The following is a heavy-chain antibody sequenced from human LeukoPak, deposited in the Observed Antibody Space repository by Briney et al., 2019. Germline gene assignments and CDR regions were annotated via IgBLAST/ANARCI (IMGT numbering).Heavy chain of an antibody. CDR3: ARADSSGYLGYYFDY. CDR2: ISSSGST. Sequence: SETLSLTCTVSGGSINNIISYWGWFRQPPGKGLEWIGSISSSGSTFYNPSLTSRVTISVDTSKNHFSVKVTSVTAADTAMYYCARADSSGYLGYYFDYWGQGTLVTVSS. V-gene: IGHV4-39*07. D-gene: IGHD3-22*01. CDR1: GGSINNIISY. J-gene: IGHJ4*02.